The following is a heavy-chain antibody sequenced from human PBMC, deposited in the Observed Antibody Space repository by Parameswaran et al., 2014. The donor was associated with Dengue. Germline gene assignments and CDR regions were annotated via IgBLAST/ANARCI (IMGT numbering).Heavy chain of an antibody. V-gene: IGHV4-59*01. CDR1: GGSISSYY. D-gene: IGHD2-2*01. J-gene: IGHJ6*02. CDR2: IYYSGST. Sequence: ETLSLTCTVSGGSISSYYWSWIRQPPGKGLEWIGYIYYSGSTNYNPSLKSRVTISVDTSKNQFSLKLSSVTAADTAVYYCARGRGYCSSTSCYYYYGMDVWGQGTTVTVSS. CDR3: ARGRGYCSSTSCYYYYGMDV.